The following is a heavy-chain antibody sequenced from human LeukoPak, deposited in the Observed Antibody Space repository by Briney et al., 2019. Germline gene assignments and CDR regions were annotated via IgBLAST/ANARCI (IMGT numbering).Heavy chain of an antibody. CDR2: ISYDGSNK. Sequence: GRSLRLSCAASGFTFSSYAMHWVRQAPGKGLEWVAVISYDGSNKYYADSVKGRFTISRDNSKNTLYLQMNSLRAEDTAVYYWARPNNWNDVGGFYWGQGTLVNGSS. D-gene: IGHD1-20*01. J-gene: IGHJ4*02. CDR3: ARPNNWNDVGGFY. V-gene: IGHV3-30-3*01. CDR1: GFTFSSYA.